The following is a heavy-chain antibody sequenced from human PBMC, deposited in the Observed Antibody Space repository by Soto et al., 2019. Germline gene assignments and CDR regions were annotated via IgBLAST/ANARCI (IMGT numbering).Heavy chain of an antibody. CDR3: AREKPYSSSWYHDY. D-gene: IGHD6-13*01. V-gene: IGHV4-34*01. CDR1: GGSFSVYY. Sequence: SETLSLTCAVYGGSFSVYYWSWIRQPPGKGLEWIGEINHSGSTNYNPSLKSRVTISVDTSKNQFSLKLSSVTAADTAVYYCAREKPYSSSWYHDYWGQGTLVTVSS. CDR2: INHSGST. J-gene: IGHJ4*02.